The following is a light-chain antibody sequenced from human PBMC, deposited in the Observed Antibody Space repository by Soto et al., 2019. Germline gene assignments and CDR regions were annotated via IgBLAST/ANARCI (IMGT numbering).Light chain of an antibody. J-gene: IGKJ2*01. CDR1: QGISNL. Sequence: DIQMTQSPSSLSASVGDRVTITCRASQGISNLLGWFQHKPGKAPKRLIYAASSLQGGVPSRFSGSGSGKEFTLTITGPQPEGFADYFCLTHNTYPYTFGQGTKLEIK. V-gene: IGKV1-17*01. CDR2: AAS. CDR3: LTHNTYPYT.